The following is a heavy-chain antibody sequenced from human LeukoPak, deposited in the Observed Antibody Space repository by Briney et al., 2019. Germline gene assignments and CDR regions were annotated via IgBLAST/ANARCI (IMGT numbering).Heavy chain of an antibody. CDR2: IKRVGGET. CDR1: GFTFSSYV. J-gene: IGHJ4*02. CDR3: ARHLSGVTGYTHGRDIDY. V-gene: IGHV3-7*01. D-gene: IGHD5-18*01. Sequence: PGGSLRLSCAASGFTFSSYVMSWVRQAPGKGLEWVANIKRVGGETYYADSVKGRFTISRDNAKKSLYLQMNSLRAADTPVFYCARHLSGVTGYTHGRDIDYWGQGTLVTVSS.